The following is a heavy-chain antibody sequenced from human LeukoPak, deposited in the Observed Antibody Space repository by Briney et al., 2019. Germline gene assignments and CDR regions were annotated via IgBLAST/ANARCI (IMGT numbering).Heavy chain of an antibody. V-gene: IGHV1-8*02. CDR3: ARVFGYSGSYYVDY. CDR1: GYTFTSYG. Sequence: ASVKVSCKASGYTFTSYGISWVRQAPGQRLEWMGWMNPNSGNTGYAQKFQGRVTMTRNTSISTAYMELSSLRSEDTAVYYCARVFGYSGSYYVDYWGQGTLVTVSS. CDR2: MNPNSGNT. J-gene: IGHJ4*02. D-gene: IGHD1-26*01.